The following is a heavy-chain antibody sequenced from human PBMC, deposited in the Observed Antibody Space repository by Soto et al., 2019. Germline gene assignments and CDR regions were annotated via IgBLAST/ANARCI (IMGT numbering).Heavy chain of an antibody. CDR3: ARESTVTNAFDI. V-gene: IGHV3-23*01. CDR1: GFSFSSFA. CDR2: ISGSADST. J-gene: IGHJ3*02. Sequence: GGSLRLSCAASGFSFSSFAMNWVRQAPGKGLEWVSIISGSADSTFYADSVKGRFTISRDNSKSTLYLQINSLRAEDTAVYYCARESTVTNAFDIWGQGTMVTVS. D-gene: IGHD4-17*01.